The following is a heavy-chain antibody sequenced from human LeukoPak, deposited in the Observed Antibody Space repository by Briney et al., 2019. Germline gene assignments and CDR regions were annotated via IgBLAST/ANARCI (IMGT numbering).Heavy chain of an antibody. D-gene: IGHD2-15*01. Sequence: GASVKVSCKASGYTFTSYAMHWVRQAPGQRLEWMGWINAGNGNTKYSQKFQGRVTITRDTSASTAYMELSSLRSEDTAVYYCAREGVYCSGGSCYSLFIDYWGQGTLVTVSS. CDR2: INAGNGNT. CDR1: GYTFTSYA. CDR3: AREGVYCSGGSCYSLFIDY. J-gene: IGHJ4*02. V-gene: IGHV1-3*01.